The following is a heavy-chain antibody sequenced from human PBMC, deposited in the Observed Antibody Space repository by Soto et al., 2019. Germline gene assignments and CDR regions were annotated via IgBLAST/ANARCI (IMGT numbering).Heavy chain of an antibody. J-gene: IGHJ4*02. CDR3: ARCVGVVAPLDY. CDR2: IYGSANT. CDR1: GASISGGGHY. Sequence: QVQLQESGPGLVKPSQTLSLTCNVSGASISGGGHYWTWIRQPPGKGLEWIGYIYGSANTYYRPSLKRRVPIAVGTPRNKFSLKLSSVTAAGTAGYYGARCVGVVAPLDYWGQGTLGTVPS. D-gene: IGHD5-12*01. V-gene: IGHV4-30-4*01.